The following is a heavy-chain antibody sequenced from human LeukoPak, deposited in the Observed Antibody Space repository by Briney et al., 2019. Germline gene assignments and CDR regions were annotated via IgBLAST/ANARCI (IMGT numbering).Heavy chain of an antibody. CDR1: GFTFSSYE. V-gene: IGHV3-48*03. Sequence: GGSLRLSCSVSGFTFSSYEMNWVRQAPGKGLEWVSYISSGGGGTMYYAGSVKGRFTISRDNSKNSLYLQMNSLRAEDTAVYYCARDHASSSGYLDYFDYWGQGALVTVSS. D-gene: IGHD3-22*01. CDR2: ISSGGGGTM. J-gene: IGHJ4*02. CDR3: ARDHASSSGYLDYFDY.